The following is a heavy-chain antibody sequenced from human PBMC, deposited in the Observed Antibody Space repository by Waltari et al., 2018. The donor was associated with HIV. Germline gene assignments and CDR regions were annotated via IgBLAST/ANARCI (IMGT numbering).Heavy chain of an antibody. CDR3: VRDRSLKT. J-gene: IGHJ5*02. Sequence: QVQLVESGGGVVQPGRSLRLFCAASGFTFSKYAMHWVRQAPGKGLEWVAVISFDGSNKYYADSVKGRLTSSRDNSKNTLHLQMNSLRAEDTAVYYCVRDRSLKTWGQGTLVTVSS. D-gene: IGHD3-16*02. V-gene: IGHV3-30-3*01. CDR2: ISFDGSNK. CDR1: GFTFSKYA.